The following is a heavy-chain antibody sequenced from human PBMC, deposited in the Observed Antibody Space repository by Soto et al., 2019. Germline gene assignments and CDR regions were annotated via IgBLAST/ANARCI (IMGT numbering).Heavy chain of an antibody. CDR1: SGPDRSHN. D-gene: IGHD4-17*01. CDR2: VYYTGDT. Sequence: QVQLQQSGPRLVKPSETLSLTCTVSSGPDRSHNWGWIRQPPGRGLEWIGYVYYTGDTAYNPSLRVRVTIPADTSTNDISLTLNSVTAADTAVYYCVRQGIDYLHGLVDVWGQGTTVSVSS. J-gene: IGHJ6*02. V-gene: IGHV4-59*08. CDR3: VRQGIDYLHGLVDV.